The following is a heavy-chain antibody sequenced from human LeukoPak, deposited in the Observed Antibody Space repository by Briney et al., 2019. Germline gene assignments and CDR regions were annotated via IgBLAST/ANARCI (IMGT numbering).Heavy chain of an antibody. CDR3: AGAMPLSSGWPFDY. J-gene: IGHJ4*02. CDR2: TYYRSKWYN. Sequence: SQTLSLTCAISGDSVSSNSAAWNWIRQSPSRGLEWLGRTYYRSKWYNDYAVSVKSRITINPDTSKNQFSPQLNSVTPEDTAVYYCAGAMPLSSGWPFDYWGQGTLVTVSS. V-gene: IGHV6-1*01. D-gene: IGHD6-19*01. CDR1: GDSVSSNSAA.